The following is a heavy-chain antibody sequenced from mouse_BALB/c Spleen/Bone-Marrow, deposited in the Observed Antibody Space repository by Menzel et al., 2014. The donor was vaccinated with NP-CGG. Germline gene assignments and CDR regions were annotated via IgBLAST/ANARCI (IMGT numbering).Heavy chain of an antibody. CDR2: IHYSGST. Sequence: VQLQQSGPDLVKPSQSLSLTCTVTGYSLTSGYSWHWIPPFPGNKLEWMGYIHYSGSTNYNPSLKSRISITRDTSKNQFFLQLNSVTTEDTATYYCASSTTVVADGYFDVWGAGTTVTVSS. J-gene: IGHJ1*01. V-gene: IGHV3-1*02. CDR1: GYSLTSGYS. CDR3: ASSTTVVADGYFDV. D-gene: IGHD1-1*01.